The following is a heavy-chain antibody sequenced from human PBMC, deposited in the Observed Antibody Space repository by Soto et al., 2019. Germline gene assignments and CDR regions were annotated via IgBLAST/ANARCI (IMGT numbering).Heavy chain of an antibody. D-gene: IGHD3-3*02. CDR2: INHSGST. J-gene: IGHJ4*02. V-gene: IGHV4-34*01. Sequence: QVQLQQWGAGLLKPSETMSLTCAVSGGSFSGYFWSWIRQPPGKGLEWIGEINHSGSTYYNPSLASRLTAVVDRSKIHYDLHLGIELVTETDVYFCTRGREVGHFTSRFDYWGKRTLVTVSS. CDR3: TRGREVGHFTSRFDY. CDR1: GGSFSGYF.